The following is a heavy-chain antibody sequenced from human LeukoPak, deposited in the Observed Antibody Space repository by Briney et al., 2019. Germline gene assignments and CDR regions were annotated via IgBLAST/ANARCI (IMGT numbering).Heavy chain of an antibody. Sequence: ASVKVSCKASGYTFTSYDINWVRQATGQGLEWMGWMNPNSGNTGYAQKFQGRVTMTRNTSISTAYMELSSLRSEDTAVYYCARGMLRWMGGSYYWVNWGQGTLVTVSS. CDR2: MNPNSGNT. CDR3: ARGMLRWMGGSYYWVN. CDR1: GYTFTSYD. V-gene: IGHV1-8*01. J-gene: IGHJ4*02. D-gene: IGHD1-26*01.